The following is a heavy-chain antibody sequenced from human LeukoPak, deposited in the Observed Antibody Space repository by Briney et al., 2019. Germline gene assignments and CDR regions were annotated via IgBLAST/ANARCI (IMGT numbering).Heavy chain of an antibody. Sequence: GGSLRLSCAASGFTFAEYTMHWVRQAPGKGLEWVSLISWNGARIHYGDSVKGRFSISRDNSKNSLYLQMNSLRTEDTALYYCVKDLVAASENVRGWYPMDYWGQGTLVTVSS. CDR2: ISWNGARI. CDR3: VKDLVAASENVRGWYPMDY. CDR1: GFTFAEYT. V-gene: IGHV3-43*01. D-gene: IGHD6-19*01. J-gene: IGHJ4*02.